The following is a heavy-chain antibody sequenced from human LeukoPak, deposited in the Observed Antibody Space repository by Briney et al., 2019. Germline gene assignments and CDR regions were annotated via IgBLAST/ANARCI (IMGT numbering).Heavy chain of an antibody. Sequence: SETLSLTCTVSGGSISSYYWSWIRQPPGKGLEWIGYIYYSGSTNYNPSLKSRVTISLGTSKNQFSLKLSSVTAADTAVYYCARAYCGGDCYSAEYFQHWGQGTLVTVSS. CDR3: ARAYCGGDCYSAEYFQH. D-gene: IGHD2-21*02. V-gene: IGHV4-59*01. J-gene: IGHJ1*01. CDR2: IYYSGST. CDR1: GGSISSYY.